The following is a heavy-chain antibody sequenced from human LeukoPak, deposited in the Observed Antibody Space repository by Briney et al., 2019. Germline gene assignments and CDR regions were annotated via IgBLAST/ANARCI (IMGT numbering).Heavy chain of an antibody. D-gene: IGHD2-15*01. Sequence: SVKVSCKASGGTFSSYAISWVRQAPGQGLEWMGGIIPIFGTANYAQKFQGRVTITADESTSTAYMELRSLRSDDTAVYYCARDLLGYCSGGSCYDVDFDYWGQGTLVTVSS. CDR3: ARDLLGYCSGGSCYDVDFDY. CDR1: GGTFSSYA. J-gene: IGHJ4*02. CDR2: IIPIFGTA. V-gene: IGHV1-69*13.